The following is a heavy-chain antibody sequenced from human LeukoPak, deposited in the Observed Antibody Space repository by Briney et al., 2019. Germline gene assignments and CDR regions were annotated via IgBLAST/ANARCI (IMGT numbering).Heavy chain of an antibody. CDR3: ARGAWDYHRKDY. CDR2: INPRIGDT. CDR1: GYTFTGYY. Sequence: GASVKVSCKASGYTFTGYYMHWVRQAPGQGLEWMGRINPRIGDTNSARTFQGRVTMTRDTSISTVYMDLNRLPSDDTAVYYCARGAWDYHRKDYWGQGTLVTVSS. J-gene: IGHJ4*02. V-gene: IGHV1-2*06. D-gene: IGHD1-7*01.